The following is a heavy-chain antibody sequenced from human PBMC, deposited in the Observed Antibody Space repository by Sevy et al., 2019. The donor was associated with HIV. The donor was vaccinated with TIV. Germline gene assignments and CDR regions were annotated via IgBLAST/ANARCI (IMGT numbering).Heavy chain of an antibody. V-gene: IGHV3-30*02. D-gene: IGHD3-22*01. CDR1: GFTFSSYG. CDR2: IRYDGSNK. J-gene: IGHJ4*02. CDR3: AKELTHYYDSSGYDH. Sequence: GGSLRLSCAASGFTFSSYGMHWVRQAPGKGLEWVAFIRYDGSNKYYADSVKGRFTISRDNSKNTLYLQMNSLRAEDTAVYYCAKELTHYYDSSGYDHWGQGTLVTVSS.